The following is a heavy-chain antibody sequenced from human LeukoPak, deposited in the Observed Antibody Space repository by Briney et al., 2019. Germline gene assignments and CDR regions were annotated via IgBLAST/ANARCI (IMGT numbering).Heavy chain of an antibody. CDR2: LNEDGRTT. V-gene: IGHV3-74*01. Sequence: PGGSLRLSCAACGFSFSRYWMHWVRQVPGKGLEWVSRLNEDGRTTTYADSVQGRFTIYRDNSQNTLYLQMNSLRAEDTALYYCARDLGGIAGSWGQGALVTVSS. CDR3: ARDLGGIAGS. J-gene: IGHJ1*01. D-gene: IGHD1-26*01. CDR1: GFSFSRYW.